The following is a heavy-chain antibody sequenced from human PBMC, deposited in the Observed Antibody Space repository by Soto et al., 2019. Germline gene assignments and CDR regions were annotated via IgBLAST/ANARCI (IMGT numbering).Heavy chain of an antibody. Sequence: PSETLSLTCTVSGGSISSGGYYWSWIRQHPGKGLEWIGYIYYSGSTYYNPALKRRVTISVDTSNNHFSLKLSSVNAAGSAVYYCARARGSGFDYWGQGDLVTVSS. J-gene: IGHJ4*02. D-gene: IGHD3-16*01. CDR3: ARARGSGFDY. V-gene: IGHV4-31*03. CDR2: IYYSGST. CDR1: GGSISSGGYY.